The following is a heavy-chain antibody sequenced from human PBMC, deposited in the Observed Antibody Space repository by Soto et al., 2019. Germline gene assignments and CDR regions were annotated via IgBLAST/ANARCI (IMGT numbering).Heavy chain of an antibody. CDR2: ISAYNGNT. Sequence: GASVKVSCKASGYTFTSYGISWVRQAPGQGLEWMGWISAYNGNTNYAQKLQGRVTITTDTSPSTAHMELRSLRSDDTAVYYCARVVGGVVPAVWYNCFDPGGQGPRVTVPS. CDR1: GYTFTSYG. J-gene: IGHJ5*02. D-gene: IGHD2-2*01. V-gene: IGHV1-18*01. CDR3: ARVVGGVVPAVWYNCFDP.